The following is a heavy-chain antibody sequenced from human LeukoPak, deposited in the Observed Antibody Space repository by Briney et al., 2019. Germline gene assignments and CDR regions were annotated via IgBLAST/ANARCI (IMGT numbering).Heavy chain of an antibody. CDR3: ARDSAFSSYSN. CDR2: IYSDRST. CDR1: GFTINNNY. J-gene: IGHJ1*01. Sequence: GGSLRLSCTASGFTINNNYMSWVRQAPGKGLEWVSIIYSDRSTYYPESVKGRFTISRDDSKNTLLLQMDCLRVEDTAIYYCARDSAFSSYSNWGQGALVTVSS. V-gene: IGHV3-53*01. D-gene: IGHD2-15*01.